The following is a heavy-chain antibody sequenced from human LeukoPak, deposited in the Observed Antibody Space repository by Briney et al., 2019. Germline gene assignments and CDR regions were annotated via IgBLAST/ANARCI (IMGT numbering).Heavy chain of an antibody. CDR3: ARLKYGDYGLYYFDY. D-gene: IGHD4-17*01. CDR2: IYYSGST. V-gene: IGHV4-59*08. CDR1: GGSISSYY. Sequence: PSETLSLTCTVPGGSISSYYWSWIRQPPGKGLEWIGYIYYSGSTNYNPSLKSRVTISVDTSKNQFSLKLSSVTAADTAVYYCARLKYGDYGLYYFDYWGQGTLVTVSS. J-gene: IGHJ4*02.